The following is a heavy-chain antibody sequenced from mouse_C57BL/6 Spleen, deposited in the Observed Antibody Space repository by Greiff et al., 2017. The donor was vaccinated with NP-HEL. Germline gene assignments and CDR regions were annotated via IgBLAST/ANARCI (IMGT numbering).Heavy chain of an antibody. D-gene: IGHD1-1*01. CDR2: IDPANGNT. CDR1: GFNIKNTY. CDR3: ASQAPFITTVVASSFDY. Sequence: EVQLQQSVAELVRPGASVKLSCTASGFNIKNTYMHWVKQRPEQGLEWIGRIDPANGNTKYAPKFQGKATITADTSSNTAYLQLSSLTSEDTAIYYCASQAPFITTVVASSFDYWGQGTTLTVSS. V-gene: IGHV14-3*01. J-gene: IGHJ2*01.